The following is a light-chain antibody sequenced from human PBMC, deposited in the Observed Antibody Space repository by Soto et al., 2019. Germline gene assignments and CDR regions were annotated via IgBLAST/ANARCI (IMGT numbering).Light chain of an antibody. CDR3: QQYGKSPPIS. J-gene: IGKJ5*01. Sequence: ENVLTQSPGTLSLSPGERATLSCRASQSVSSSSLAWYQKKPGQAPRLLIYDASTRATGIPDRFSGSGSGTDFTLTISRLEPEDFAVYYCQQYGKSPPISFGQGTRLEIK. CDR2: DAS. V-gene: IGKV3-20*01. CDR1: QSVSSSS.